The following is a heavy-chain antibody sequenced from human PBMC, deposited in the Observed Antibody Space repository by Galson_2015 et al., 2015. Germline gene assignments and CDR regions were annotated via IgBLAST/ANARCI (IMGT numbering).Heavy chain of an antibody. J-gene: IGHJ5*02. V-gene: IGHV3-33*01. CDR1: GFTFSSYG. D-gene: IGHD6-13*01. Sequence: SLRLSCAASGFTFSSYGMHWVRQAPGKGLEWVAVIWYDGSNKYYADSVKGRFTISRDNSKNTLYLQMNSLRAEDTAVYYCARGRGSSWPLQEYNWFDPWGQGTLVTVSS. CDR2: IWYDGSNK. CDR3: ARGRGSSWPLQEYNWFDP.